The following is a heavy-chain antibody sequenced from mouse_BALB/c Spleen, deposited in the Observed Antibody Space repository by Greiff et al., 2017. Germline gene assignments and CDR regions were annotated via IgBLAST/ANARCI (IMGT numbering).Heavy chain of an antibody. D-gene: IGHD2-10*02. J-gene: IGHJ1*01. CDR3: AEGKYGNFYWYFDV. Sequence: QVQLQQSGAELMKPGASVKISCKATGYTFSSYWIEWVKQRPGHGLEWIGEILPGSGSTNYNEKFKGKATFTADTSSNTAYMQLSSLTSEDSAVYYCAEGKYGNFYWYFDVWGAGTTVTVSS. CDR2: ILPGSGST. V-gene: IGHV1-9*01. CDR1: GYTFSSYW.